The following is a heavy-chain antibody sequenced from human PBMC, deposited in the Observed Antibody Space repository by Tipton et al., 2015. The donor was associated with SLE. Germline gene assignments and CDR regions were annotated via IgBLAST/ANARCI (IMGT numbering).Heavy chain of an antibody. CDR2: INHSGST. CDR3: ARGLAVAGTADPDY. Sequence: TLSLTCAVYGGSFSGYYWSWIRQPPGKGPEWIGEINHSGSTNYNPSLKSRVTISIDTSKNQFSLKLTSVTAADTAVYYCARGLAVAGTADPDYWGQGTLVTVSS. J-gene: IGHJ4*02. V-gene: IGHV4-34*01. CDR1: GGSFSGYY. D-gene: IGHD6-19*01.